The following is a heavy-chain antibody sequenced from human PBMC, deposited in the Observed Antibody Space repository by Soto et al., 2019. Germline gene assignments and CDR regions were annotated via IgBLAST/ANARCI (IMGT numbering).Heavy chain of an antibody. V-gene: IGHV4-31*03. CDR2: IDYSGTT. J-gene: IGHJ4*02. D-gene: IGHD2-15*01. CDR1: GGSISSDGYY. CDR3: ARLTQGYCSGGSCASTTRTFVY. Sequence: QVQLQEPGPGLVKPSQTLSLTCTVSGGSISSDGYYWSWIRQHPGKGLEWIGYIDYSGTTYYNPSLKSRVTISVDTSKNQFSLKLSSVTAADTAVYYCARLTQGYCSGGSCASTTRTFVYWGQGTLVTVAS.